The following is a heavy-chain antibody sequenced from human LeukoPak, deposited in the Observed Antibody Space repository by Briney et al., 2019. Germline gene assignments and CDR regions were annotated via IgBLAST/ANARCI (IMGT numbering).Heavy chain of an antibody. J-gene: IGHJ4*02. CDR2: IKQDGSEK. V-gene: IGHV3-7*05. D-gene: IGHD1-26*01. Sequence: PGGSLRLSCAASGXTFSSYWVSWVRQAPGKGLEWVANIKQDGSEKYYVDSVKGRFTISRDNSKNTLYLQMNSLRAEDTAVYYCAKARGSYIYYFDYWGQGTLVTVSS. CDR1: GXTFSSYW. CDR3: AKARGSYIYYFDY.